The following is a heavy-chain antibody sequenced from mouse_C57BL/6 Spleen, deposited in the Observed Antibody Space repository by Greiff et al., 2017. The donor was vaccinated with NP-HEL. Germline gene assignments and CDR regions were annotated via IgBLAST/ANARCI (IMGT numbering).Heavy chain of an antibody. CDR2: IYPRSGNT. J-gene: IGHJ3*01. D-gene: IGHD2-3*01. CDR1: GYTFTSYG. V-gene: IGHV1-81*01. CDR3: ARGYDGYYGGFAY. Sequence: VKLVESGAELARPGASVKLSCKASGYTFTSYGISWVKQRTGQGLEWIGEIYPRSGNTYYNEKFKGKATLTADKSSSTAYMELRSLTSEDSAVYVCARGYDGYYGGFAYWGQGTLVTVSA.